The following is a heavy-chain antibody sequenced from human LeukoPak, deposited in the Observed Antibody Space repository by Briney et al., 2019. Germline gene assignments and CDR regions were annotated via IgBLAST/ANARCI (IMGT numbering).Heavy chain of an antibody. D-gene: IGHD6-19*01. CDR2: IIPIFGTA. CDR3: ARRPTLSSAWYTWFDP. CDR1: GGTFSSYA. V-gene: IGHV1-69*05. Sequence: GASVKVSCKASGGTFSSYAISWVRQAPGQGLEWMGGIIPIFGTANYAQKFQGRVTITTDESTSTAYMELSSLRSEDTAVYYCARRPTLSSAWYTWFDPWGQGTLVTVSS. J-gene: IGHJ5*02.